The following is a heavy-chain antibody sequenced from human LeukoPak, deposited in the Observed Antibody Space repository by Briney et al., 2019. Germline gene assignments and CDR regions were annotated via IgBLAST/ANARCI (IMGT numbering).Heavy chain of an antibody. D-gene: IGHD3-3*01. J-gene: IGHJ4*02. V-gene: IGHV3-20*04. CDR1: GFTFDDYG. CDR3: ARDSTIFGVVIQYYFDY. Sequence: PGGSLRLSCAASGFTFDDYGMSWVRQAPGKGLEWVSGINWNGGSTGYADSVKGRFTISRDNAKNSLYLQMNSLRAEDTALYYCARDSTIFGVVIQYYFDYWGQGTLVTVSS. CDR2: INWNGGST.